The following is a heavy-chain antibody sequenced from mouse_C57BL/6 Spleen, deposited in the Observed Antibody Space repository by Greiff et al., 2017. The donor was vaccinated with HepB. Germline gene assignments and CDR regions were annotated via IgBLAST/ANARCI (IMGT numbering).Heavy chain of an antibody. V-gene: IGHV5-9*01. J-gene: IGHJ1*03. CDR1: GFTFSSYT. CDR2: ISGGGGNT. Sequence: EVQRVESGGGLVKPGGSLKLSCAASGFTFSSYTMSWVRQTPEKRLEWVATISGGGGNTYYPDSVKGRFTISRDNAKNTLYLQMSSLRSEDTALYYCARRDFRYFDVWGTGTTVTVSS. CDR3: ARRDFRYFDV.